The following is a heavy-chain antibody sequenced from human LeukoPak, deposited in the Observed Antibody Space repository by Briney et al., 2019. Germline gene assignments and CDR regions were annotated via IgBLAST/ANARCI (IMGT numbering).Heavy chain of an antibody. Sequence: GGSLRLSCAASGFTFSNYAMTWVRQSPGKGLEWVSTISGSGGDTYYADSVKGRFTMSRDNSKNTLDLQMSSLRAEDTAIYYCAKDNSGNFLSPFDYWGQGTLVAVSS. CDR2: ISGSGGDT. V-gene: IGHV3-23*01. D-gene: IGHD1-26*01. J-gene: IGHJ4*02. CDR3: AKDNSGNFLSPFDY. CDR1: GFTFSNYA.